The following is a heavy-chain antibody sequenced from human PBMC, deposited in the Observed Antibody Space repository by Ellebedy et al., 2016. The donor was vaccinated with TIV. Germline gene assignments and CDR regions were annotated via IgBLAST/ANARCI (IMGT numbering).Heavy chain of an antibody. V-gene: IGHV4-59*01. CDR3: ARGGVCSGYYQCYYYGMDV. D-gene: IGHD3-22*01. CDR1: GGSISSYY. J-gene: IGHJ6*02. Sequence: SETLSLTCTVSGGSISSYYWSWIRQPPGKGLEWIGYIYYSGSTNYNPSLKSRVTISVDTSKNQFSLKLSSVTAADTAVYYCARGGVCSGYYQCYYYGMDVWGQGTTVTVSS. CDR2: IYYSGST.